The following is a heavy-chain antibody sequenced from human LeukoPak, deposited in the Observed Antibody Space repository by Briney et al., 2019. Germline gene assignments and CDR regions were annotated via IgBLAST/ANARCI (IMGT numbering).Heavy chain of an antibody. V-gene: IGHV3-23*01. J-gene: IGHJ4*02. CDR1: GFTFNNYA. CDR2: ISGGGETT. Sequence: TGGSLRLSCAASGFTFNNYAMNWARQAPGKGLEWVSSISGGGETTYYADSAKGRFTISRDNSQNTLYLQMNSLRAEDTAVYYCARDYADYVGYFFFDYWGQGTLVTVSS. D-gene: IGHD4-17*01. CDR3: ARDYADYVGYFFFDY.